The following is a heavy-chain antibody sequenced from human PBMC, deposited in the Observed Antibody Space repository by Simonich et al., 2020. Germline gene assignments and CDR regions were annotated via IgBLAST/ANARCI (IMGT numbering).Heavy chain of an antibody. CDR2: IGYDGSNK. V-gene: IGHV3-33*01. CDR1: GFTFSSYG. D-gene: IGHD6-13*01. J-gene: IGHJ5*02. CDR3: ARAYSSSWYNWFDP. Sequence: QVQLVESGGGVVQPGRSLRLSCAASGFTFSSYGMHWVRQAPGKGVEGGAVIGYDGSNKYYADSVKGRFTISRDNSKNTLYLQMNSLRAEDTAVYYCARAYSSSWYNWFDPWGQGTLVTVSS.